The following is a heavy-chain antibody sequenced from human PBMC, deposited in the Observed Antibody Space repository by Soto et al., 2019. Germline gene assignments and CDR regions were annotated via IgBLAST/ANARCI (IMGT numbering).Heavy chain of an antibody. D-gene: IGHD4-17*01. CDR2: INAGNGNT. V-gene: IGHV1-3*01. Sequence: ASVQVSCKASGYTFTSYAMHWVRQAPGQRLEWMGWINAGNGNTKYSQKFQGRFTISRDDSRNMLYLQMNSLKTEDTAVYYCTTVSTVTTSSSWGQGTLVTVSS. CDR1: GYTFTSYA. CDR3: TTVSTVTTSSS. J-gene: IGHJ4*02.